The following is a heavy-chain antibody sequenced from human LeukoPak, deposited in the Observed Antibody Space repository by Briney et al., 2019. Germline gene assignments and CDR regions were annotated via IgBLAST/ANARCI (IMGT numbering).Heavy chain of an antibody. Sequence: SDTLSLTCSVSGDSISTYYWTWIRQPAGKGLEWIGRIYISGTPNYNPSLRGRVTMSIDTSMNQFSLKLTSVTAADTAVYYCARDFLMEGGWYHYFDYWGQGTLVTVSS. J-gene: IGHJ4*02. CDR1: GDSISTYY. V-gene: IGHV4-4*07. CDR3: ARDFLMEGGWYHYFDY. CDR2: IYISGTP. D-gene: IGHD6-19*01.